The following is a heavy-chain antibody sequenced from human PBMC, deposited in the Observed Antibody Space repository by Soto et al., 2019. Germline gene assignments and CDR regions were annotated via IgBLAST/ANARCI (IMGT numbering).Heavy chain of an antibody. CDR1: GFTFSSYA. V-gene: IGHV3-23*01. D-gene: IGHD3-3*01. J-gene: IGHJ6*02. Sequence: GGSLRLSCAASGFTFSSYAMSWVRQAPGKGLEWVSAISGSGGSTYYADSVKGRFTISRDNSKNTLYLQMNSLRAEDTAVYYCATSGYDFWSGYSIFDYYYYGMDVWGQGTTVTVSS. CDR2: ISGSGGST. CDR3: ATSGYDFWSGYSIFDYYYYGMDV.